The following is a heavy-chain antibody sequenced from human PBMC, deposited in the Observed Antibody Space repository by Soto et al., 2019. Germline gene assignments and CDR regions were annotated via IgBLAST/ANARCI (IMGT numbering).Heavy chain of an antibody. CDR1: GYSFSDYF. D-gene: IGHD1-26*01. Sequence: QVQLVQSGAEVKKSGASVKVSCKPSGYSFSDYFIQWVRQAPGQGLEWVAWINPKTAATNYAKKFQGRVSLTWDTSSTTAYMELTRLRPDDTAVSYCARIKWGMNYYNGMDVWGQATTVIVS. J-gene: IGHJ6*02. V-gene: IGHV1-2*02. CDR3: ARIKWGMNYYNGMDV. CDR2: INPKTAAT.